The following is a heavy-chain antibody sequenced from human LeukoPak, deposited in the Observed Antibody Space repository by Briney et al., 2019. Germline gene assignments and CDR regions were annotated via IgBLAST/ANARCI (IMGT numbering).Heavy chain of an antibody. D-gene: IGHD5-18*01. Sequence: GRSLRLSCAASGFTFDDYAMHWVRQAPGKGLEWVSGISGNSGSIGYADSVKGRFTIFRDNAKNSLYLQMNSLRAEDMALYYCATSLQLWYHFDYWGQGTLVTVSS. CDR3: ATSLQLWYHFDY. CDR2: ISGNSGSI. V-gene: IGHV3-9*03. CDR1: GFTFDDYA. J-gene: IGHJ4*02.